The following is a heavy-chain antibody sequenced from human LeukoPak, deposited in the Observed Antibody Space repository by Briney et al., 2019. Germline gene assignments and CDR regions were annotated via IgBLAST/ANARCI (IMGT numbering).Heavy chain of an antibody. Sequence: GGSLRLSCAASGFTFSSYSMNWVRQAPGKGLEWVSSISSSSSYIYYADSVKGRFTISRDNAKNSLYLQMNSLRAEDTAVYYCARLMFLWPPIYFDYWGQGTLVTVSS. CDR3: ARLMFLWPPIYFDY. V-gene: IGHV3-21*01. CDR1: GFTFSSYS. CDR2: ISSSSSYI. D-gene: IGHD2-8*01. J-gene: IGHJ4*02.